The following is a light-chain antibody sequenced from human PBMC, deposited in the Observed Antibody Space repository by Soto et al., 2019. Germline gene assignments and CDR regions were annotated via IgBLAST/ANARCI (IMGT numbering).Light chain of an antibody. CDR3: CSYAGSYTFPYV. CDR1: SSDVGGHNY. V-gene: IGLV2-11*01. Sequence: QSALTQPRSVSGSPGQSVTISCTGTSSDVGGHNYVSWYQQHPGKAPKLMIYDVSKRPSGVPDRFSGSKSGNTASLTISVLQAEDEADYYCCSYAGSYTFPYVFGTGTKVTVL. J-gene: IGLJ1*01. CDR2: DVS.